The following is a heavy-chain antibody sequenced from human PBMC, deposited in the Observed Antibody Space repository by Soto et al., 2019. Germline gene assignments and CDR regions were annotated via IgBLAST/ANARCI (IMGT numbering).Heavy chain of an antibody. V-gene: IGHV3-74*01. D-gene: IGHD1-1*01. CDR3: AQLTLRYYAMDV. J-gene: IGHJ6*02. CDR1: GFTFSNYW. CDR2: INNDGRST. Sequence: GVSLILSCAASGFTFSNYWMHWVRQVPGKGLVWVAHINNDGRSTTYADSVKGRFTISRDNAKNTLYLQMNSLRAENTAVYYCAQLTLRYYAMDVAGQGTTVTVSS.